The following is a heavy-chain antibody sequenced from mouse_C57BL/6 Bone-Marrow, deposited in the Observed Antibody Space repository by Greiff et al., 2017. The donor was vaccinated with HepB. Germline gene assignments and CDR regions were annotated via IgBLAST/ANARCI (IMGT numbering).Heavy chain of an antibody. CDR1: GYTFTSYG. Sequence: QVQLKESGAELARPGASVKLSCKASGYTFTSYGISWVKQRTGQGLEWIGEIYPRSGNTYYNEKFKGKATLTADKSSSTAYMELRSLTSEDSAVYFCARGTAYGSSHYFDYWGQGTTLTVSS. J-gene: IGHJ2*01. D-gene: IGHD1-1*01. CDR2: IYPRSGNT. CDR3: ARGTAYGSSHYFDY. V-gene: IGHV1-81*01.